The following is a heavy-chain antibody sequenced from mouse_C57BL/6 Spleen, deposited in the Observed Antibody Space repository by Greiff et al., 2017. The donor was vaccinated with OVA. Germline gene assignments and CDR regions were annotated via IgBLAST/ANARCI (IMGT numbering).Heavy chain of an antibody. J-gene: IGHJ4*01. CDR3: AREGTYDYDGYYAMDY. CDR2: ISSGSSTI. D-gene: IGHD2-4*01. V-gene: IGHV5-17*01. CDR1: GFTFSDYG. Sequence: EVQGVESGGGLVKPGGSLKLSCAASGFTFSDYGMHWVRQAPEKGLEWVAYISSGSSTIYYADTVKGRFTISRDNAKNTLFLQMTSLRSEDTAMYYCAREGTYDYDGYYAMDYWGQGTSVTVSS.